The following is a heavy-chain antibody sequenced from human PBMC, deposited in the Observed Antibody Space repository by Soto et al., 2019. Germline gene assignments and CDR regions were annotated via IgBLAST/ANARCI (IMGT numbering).Heavy chain of an antibody. D-gene: IGHD3-10*01. Sequence: QVQLVQSGAEVKKPGASVKVSCKASGYTFTSYDINWVRQATGPGLEWMGWMNPNSGNTGYAQKFPGRVTMTRNTSISTAYKELSSLRSEDTAVYYCARRLVRGVIRLDPWGQGTLVTVSS. CDR1: GYTFTSYD. CDR3: ARRLVRGVIRLDP. CDR2: MNPNSGNT. J-gene: IGHJ5*02. V-gene: IGHV1-8*01.